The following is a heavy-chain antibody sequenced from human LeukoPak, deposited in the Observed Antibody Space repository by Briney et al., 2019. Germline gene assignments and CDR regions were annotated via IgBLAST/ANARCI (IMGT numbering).Heavy chain of an antibody. CDR2: ISYDGSNK. V-gene: IGHV3-30*18. CDR1: GFTFSSYG. CDR3: TNQITGTTIYYYYHGMDV. D-gene: IGHD1-20*01. Sequence: PGGSLRLSCAASGFTFSSYGMHWVRQAPGKGLEWVAVISYDGSNKYYADSVKGRFTVSRDNTKNTLYLQMNSSRAEDTAVYYCTNQITGTTIYYYYHGMDVWGQGTTVTVSS. J-gene: IGHJ6*02.